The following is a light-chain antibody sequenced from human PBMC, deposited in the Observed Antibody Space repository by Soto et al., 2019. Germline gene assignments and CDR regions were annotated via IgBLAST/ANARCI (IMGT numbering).Light chain of an antibody. CDR1: QTISNW. CDR3: QQYKSYSPRT. J-gene: IGKJ1*01. V-gene: IGKV1-5*01. Sequence: DVQMTQSPSTLSASVGDRVTITCRASQTISNWLAWYQQRPGKAPQLLISDASRLESGVPSRFRGSGSGTEFTLTISSLQPDDSATYYCQQYKSYSPRTFGQGTKVDIK. CDR2: DAS.